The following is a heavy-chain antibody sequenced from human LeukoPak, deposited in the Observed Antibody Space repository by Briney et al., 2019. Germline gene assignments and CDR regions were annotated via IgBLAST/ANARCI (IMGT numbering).Heavy chain of an antibody. CDR3: AREGRGSSSWYGISDY. D-gene: IGHD6-13*01. V-gene: IGHV4-30-4*02. CDR2: IYYSGST. CDR1: GGSISSGGYY. Sequence: SETLSLTCTVSGGSISSGGYYWSWIRQPPGKGLEWIGYIYYSGSTYYNPSLKSRVTISVDTSKNQFSLKLSSVTAADTAVYYCAREGRGSSSWYGISDYWGQGTLVTVSS. J-gene: IGHJ4*02.